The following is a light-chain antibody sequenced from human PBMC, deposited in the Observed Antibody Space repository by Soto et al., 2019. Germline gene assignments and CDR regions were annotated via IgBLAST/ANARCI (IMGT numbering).Light chain of an antibody. CDR3: QQYESCPRT. CDR2: KAS. CDR1: QSINNW. V-gene: IGKV1-5*03. Sequence: EIQMTQSPSTLSASVGDRVTLTCRASQSINNWLAWYQQKPGQAPKLFIFKASTLESGVPSRFSGSGSGTEFTLSISSLQPDDFATYFCQQYESCPRTFGQGTKVEIK. J-gene: IGKJ1*01.